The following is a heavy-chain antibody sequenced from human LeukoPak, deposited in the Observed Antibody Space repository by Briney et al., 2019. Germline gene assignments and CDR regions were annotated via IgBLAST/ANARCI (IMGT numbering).Heavy chain of an antibody. J-gene: IGHJ3*02. CDR2: ISSSGSTI. V-gene: IGHV3-48*03. Sequence: PGGSLRLSCAASGFTFSSYEMHWVRQAPGKGLEWVSYISSSGSTIYYADSVKGRFTISRDNAKNSLYLQMNSLRAEDTAVYYCARGQDTVVTSRDAFDIWGQGTMVTVSS. D-gene: IGHD4-23*01. CDR3: ARGQDTVVTSRDAFDI. CDR1: GFTFSSYE.